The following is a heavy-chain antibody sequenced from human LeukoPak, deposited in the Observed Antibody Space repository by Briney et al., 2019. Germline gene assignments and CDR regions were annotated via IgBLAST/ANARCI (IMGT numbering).Heavy chain of an antibody. D-gene: IGHD3-3*02. J-gene: IGHJ6*02. CDR1: GFTFSNFW. Sequence: GGSLRLSCAASGFTFSNFWMSWVRQAPGKGLERVANINPDGSAKYYVDSVKGRFTISRDNAENSLYLQMNSLRPEDTAVYYCARHFSTYSYGLDVWGQGTTVTVPS. CDR2: INPDGSAK. CDR3: ARHFSTYSYGLDV. V-gene: IGHV3-7*01.